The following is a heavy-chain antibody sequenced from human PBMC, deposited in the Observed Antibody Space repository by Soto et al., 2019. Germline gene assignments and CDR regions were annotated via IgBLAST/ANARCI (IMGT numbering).Heavy chain of an antibody. Sequence: GGSLRLSCAASGFTFSNAWMNWVRQAPGKGLEWVGRIKSKTDGGTTDYAAPVKGRFTISRDDSKNTLYLQMNSPKTEDTAVYYCTTVVFTMVRGVIIKSDYYGMDVWGQGTTVTVSS. D-gene: IGHD3-10*01. CDR1: GFTFSNAW. CDR2: IKSKTDGGTT. V-gene: IGHV3-15*07. CDR3: TTVVFTMVRGVIIKSDYYGMDV. J-gene: IGHJ6*02.